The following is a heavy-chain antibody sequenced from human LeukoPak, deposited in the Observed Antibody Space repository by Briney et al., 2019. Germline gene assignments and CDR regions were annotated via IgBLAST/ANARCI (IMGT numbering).Heavy chain of an antibody. V-gene: IGHV3-7*01. Sequence: PGGSLRLSCAASGFAFSSYWMSWVRQAPGKGREWVANIKQDGSEKYYVDPVKGRFTISRDNAKNSLYLQMNSLRAEDTAVYYCARDWVGYCSGGSCADAFDIWGQGTMVTVSS. D-gene: IGHD2-15*01. CDR1: GFAFSSYW. CDR2: IKQDGSEK. CDR3: ARDWVGYCSGGSCADAFDI. J-gene: IGHJ3*02.